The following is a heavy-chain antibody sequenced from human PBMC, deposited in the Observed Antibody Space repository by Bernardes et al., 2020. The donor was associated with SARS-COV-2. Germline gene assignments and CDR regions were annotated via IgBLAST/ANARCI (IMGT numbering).Heavy chain of an antibody. D-gene: IGHD3-22*01. V-gene: IGHV3-30-3*01. CDR1: GFTFSSYA. J-gene: IGHJ4*02. Sequence: GGSLRLSCAASGFTFSSYAMHWVRQAPGKGLEWVAVISYDGSNKYYADSVKGRFTISRDNSKNTLYLQMNSLRAEDTAVYYCARDGADGGYDSSGPTAYFDYWGQGTLVTVSS. CDR3: ARDGADGGYDSSGPTAYFDY. CDR2: ISYDGSNK.